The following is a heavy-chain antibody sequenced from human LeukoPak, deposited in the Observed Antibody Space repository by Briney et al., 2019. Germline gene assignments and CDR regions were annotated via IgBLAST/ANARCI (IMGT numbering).Heavy chain of an antibody. J-gene: IGHJ4*02. CDR1: GGSINSYY. CDR3: ARGGKATVVTM. Sequence: ASETLSLTCTVSGGSINSYYWSWIRQPAGKGLEWIGRIYSSGSTNYNPSLKSRVSMSVDTSKNQFSLKLTSVTAADTAVYYCARGGKATVVTMWGQGILVAVSS. D-gene: IGHD4-23*01. CDR2: IYSSGST. V-gene: IGHV4-4*07.